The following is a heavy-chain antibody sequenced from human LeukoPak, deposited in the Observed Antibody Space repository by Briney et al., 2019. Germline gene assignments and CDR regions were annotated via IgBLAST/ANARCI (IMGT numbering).Heavy chain of an antibody. Sequence: SETLSLTCTVSGGSISSGDYYWSWIRQPPWKGLEWIGYIYYSGSTYYNPSLKSRVTISVDTSKNQFSLKLSSVTAADTAVYYCARASWSWWFDPWGQGTLVTVSS. V-gene: IGHV4-30-4*08. D-gene: IGHD1-26*01. CDR2: IYYSGST. J-gene: IGHJ5*02. CDR1: GGSISSGDYY. CDR3: ARASWSWWFDP.